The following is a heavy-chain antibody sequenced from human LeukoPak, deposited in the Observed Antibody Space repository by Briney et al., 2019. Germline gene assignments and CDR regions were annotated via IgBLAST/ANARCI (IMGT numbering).Heavy chain of an antibody. J-gene: IGHJ4*02. V-gene: IGHV3-64D*06. CDR1: GFTFSSYA. CDR2: ISSNGGST. D-gene: IGHD5-18*01. CDR3: VKDRQRGYSYGFFDY. Sequence: GGSLRLSCSASGFTFSSYAMHWVRQAPGKGLEYVSAISSNGGSTYYADSVKGRFTIPRDNSKNTLYLQMSSLRAEDTAVYYCVKDRQRGYSYGFFDYWGQGTLVTVSS.